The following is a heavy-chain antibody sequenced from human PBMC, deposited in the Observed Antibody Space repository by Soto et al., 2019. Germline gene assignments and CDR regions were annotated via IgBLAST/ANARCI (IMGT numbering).Heavy chain of an antibody. CDR1: GFTFSSYA. D-gene: IGHD3-22*01. Sequence: PGGSLRLSCAASGFTFSSYAKSWVRQAPGKGLEWVSAISGSGGSTHYAEGRFSISRDNSKNTLYLQMNSLRAEDTALYYCAKDMSSGYYYGSLDYWGQGTLVTVS. CDR3: AKDMSSGYYYGSLDY. J-gene: IGHJ4*02. V-gene: IGHV3-23*01. CDR2: ISGSGGST.